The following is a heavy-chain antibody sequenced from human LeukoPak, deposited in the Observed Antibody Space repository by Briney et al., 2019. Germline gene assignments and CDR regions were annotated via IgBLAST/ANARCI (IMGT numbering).Heavy chain of an antibody. CDR2: IHYSGST. CDR1: GGSISSSRFY. V-gene: IGHV4-39*01. J-gene: IGHJ2*01. CDR3: ARHVSSDLRIVVVTSDWYFDF. Sequence: SETLSLTCIVSGGSISSSRFYWGWIRQPPGKGLEWIRTIHYSGSTYYNPSLKSRVTISADTSKNQFSLNLSSVTAADTGVYYCARHVSSDLRIVVVTSDWYFDFWGRGTLVTVSS. D-gene: IGHD2-21*02.